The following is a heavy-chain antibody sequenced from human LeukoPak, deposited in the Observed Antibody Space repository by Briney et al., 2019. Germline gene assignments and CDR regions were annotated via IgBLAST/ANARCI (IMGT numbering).Heavy chain of an antibody. CDR1: GYSIRSGYY. V-gene: IGHV4-38-2*01. Sequence: SETLSLTCAVSGYSIRSGYYWGWIRQPPAKGLEWIASINHNGNIYHNPSLKSRVTMSVDTSRDQFSLRLSSATAADTAIYYCARTTLEGFDYWGQGTLVTVSS. CDR2: INHNGNI. CDR3: ARTTLEGFDY. D-gene: IGHD1-1*01. J-gene: IGHJ4*02.